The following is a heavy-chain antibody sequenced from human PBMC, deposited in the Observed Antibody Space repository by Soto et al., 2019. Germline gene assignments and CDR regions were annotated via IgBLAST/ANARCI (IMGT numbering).Heavy chain of an antibody. Sequence: QVQLVQSGADVKKPGSSVKVSCKASGDTFNFYTINWVRQAPGLGLEWMGRFNPILTMSNYAQKFEGRVRFTTDXXTSTAYMELSRLRAEDTAMYYCATSYGSGYRAFDFWGQGALVTVSS. J-gene: IGHJ4*02. D-gene: IGHD3-10*01. V-gene: IGHV1-69*02. CDR3: ATSYGSGYRAFDF. CDR1: GDTFNFYT. CDR2: FNPILTMS.